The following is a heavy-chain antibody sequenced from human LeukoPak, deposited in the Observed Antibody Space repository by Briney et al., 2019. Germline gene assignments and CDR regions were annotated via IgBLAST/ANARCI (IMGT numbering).Heavy chain of an antibody. V-gene: IGHV4-59*01. J-gene: IGHJ4*02. CDR3: AREKVTTVTTPYFDY. Sequence: SETLSLTCTVSGGSISSYYWSWIRQPPGKGLEWIGYIYYSGSTNYNPSLKSRVTISVDTSKNQFSLKLSSVTAADTAVYYCAREKVTTVTTPYFDYWGQGTLVTVSS. D-gene: IGHD4-17*01. CDR2: IYYSGST. CDR1: GGSISSYY.